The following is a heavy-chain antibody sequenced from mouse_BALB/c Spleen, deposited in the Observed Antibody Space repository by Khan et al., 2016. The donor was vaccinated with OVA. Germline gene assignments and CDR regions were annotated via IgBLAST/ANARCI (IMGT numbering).Heavy chain of an antibody. V-gene: IGHV1S136*01. D-gene: IGHD2-14*01. J-gene: IGHJ2*01. Sequence: EVQLQESGPELVKSGASVKMSCKASGYTFTSYVIHWVKQRPGQGLEWIGYIYPYNDATKFNEKFKGKATLTSDKSSSTVYMELSSLTSEDSAVYYCAKNYRSDVYFDDWGQGTTLTVSS. CDR1: GYTFTSYV. CDR3: AKNYRSDVYFDD. CDR2: IYPYNDAT.